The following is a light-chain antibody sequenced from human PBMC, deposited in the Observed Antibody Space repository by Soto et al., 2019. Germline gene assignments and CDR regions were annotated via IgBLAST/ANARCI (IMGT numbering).Light chain of an antibody. V-gene: IGLV2-14*02. Sequence: QSALTQPASVPGSPGQSITISCTGTSSDVGSYNLVSWYQQHPGKAPKLMIYEGSKRPSGVSNRFSGSKSGNTASLTVSGLQAEDEADYYCSSYTSSSTYVFGTGTKVTVL. CDR3: SSYTSSSTYV. J-gene: IGLJ1*01. CDR1: SSDVGSYNL. CDR2: EGS.